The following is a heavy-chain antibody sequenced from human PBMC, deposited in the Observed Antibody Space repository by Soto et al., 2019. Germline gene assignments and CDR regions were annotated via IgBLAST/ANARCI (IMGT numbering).Heavy chain of an antibody. CDR1: GGTFSSST. D-gene: IGHD6-19*01. Sequence: QVQLVQSGAEVKKPGSSVRVSCMASGGTFSSSTITWVRQAPGGGLEWMGRIIPMLDTADYAQKFQGRVTITAAKATVTAYMAVSTLRSEDTSVSFCVTASPLGSVFRGFEEIDHWGQGTLVTVTS. CDR3: VTASPLGSVFRGFEEIDH. J-gene: IGHJ4*02. CDR2: IIPMLDTA. V-gene: IGHV1-69*08.